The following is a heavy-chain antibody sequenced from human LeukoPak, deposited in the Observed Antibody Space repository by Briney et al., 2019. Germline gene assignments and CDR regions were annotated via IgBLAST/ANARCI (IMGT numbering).Heavy chain of an antibody. Sequence: SQTLSLTCAISGDSVSSNSAAWNWVRQSPSRGLEWVGRTYYRSKWYNDYALSVRGRITINPDTSKNQFSLQLNSMTPEDTAVYYCTRGWNSFDYWGQGTLVTVSS. J-gene: IGHJ4*02. CDR2: TYYRSKWYN. V-gene: IGHV6-1*01. D-gene: IGHD1-1*01. CDR1: GDSVSSNSAA. CDR3: TRGWNSFDY.